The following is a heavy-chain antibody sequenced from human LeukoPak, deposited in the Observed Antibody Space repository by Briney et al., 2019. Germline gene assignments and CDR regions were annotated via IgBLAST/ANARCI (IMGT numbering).Heavy chain of an antibody. CDR3: AKATTYYYDSGGAFDI. J-gene: IGHJ3*02. CDR1: GFTLSSYA. D-gene: IGHD3-22*01. V-gene: IGHV3-23*01. CDR2: ISVSGNT. Sequence: PGGSQRLSCAASGFTLSSYAMSWVRQGPGKGLEWVSAISVSGNTYHADSVKGRFTISRDSSKNTLYLQMNSLRAGDAAVYYCAKATTYYYDSGGAFDIWGQGTMVTVSS.